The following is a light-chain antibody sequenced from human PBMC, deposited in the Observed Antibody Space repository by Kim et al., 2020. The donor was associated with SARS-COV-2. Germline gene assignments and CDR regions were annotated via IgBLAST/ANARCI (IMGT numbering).Light chain of an antibody. CDR1: QSVSNN. CDR3: QQYSNSWT. CDR2: GAS. Sequence: SVSPGERATRFCRASQSVSNNLAWYQQKPGQAPRLLIYGASTRATGIPARFSGSGSGTEFTLTISSLQSEDFAVYYCQQYSNSWTFGQGTKVDIK. J-gene: IGKJ1*01. V-gene: IGKV3-15*01.